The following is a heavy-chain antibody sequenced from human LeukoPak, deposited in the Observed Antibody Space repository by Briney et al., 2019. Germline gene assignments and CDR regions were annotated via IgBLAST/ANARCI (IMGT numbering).Heavy chain of an antibody. CDR1: GFTFSSSA. V-gene: IGHV3-23*01. D-gene: IGHD1-26*01. CDR3: AKGKELLPTYDI. CDR2: ISGSGGST. Sequence: GGSLRLSCAASGFTFSSSAMSWVRQVPGKGLEWVSAISGSGGSTYYADSVKGRFTISRDNSKNTLYLQMNSLRAEDTAVYYCAKGKELLPTYDIWGQGTMVTVSS. J-gene: IGHJ3*02.